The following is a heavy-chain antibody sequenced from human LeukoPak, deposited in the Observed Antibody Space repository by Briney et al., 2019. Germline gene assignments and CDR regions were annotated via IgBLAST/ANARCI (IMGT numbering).Heavy chain of an antibody. CDR1: GGSFSGYY. J-gene: IGHJ3*02. CDR3: AREYYYDSSGYRRLGAFDI. D-gene: IGHD3-22*01. Sequence: SETLSLTCAVYGGSFSGYYWSWIRQPAGKGLEWIGRIYTSGSTNYNPSLKSRVTMSVDTSKNQFSLKLSSVTAADTAVYYCAREYYYDSSGYRRLGAFDIWGQGTMVTVSS. CDR2: IYTSGST. V-gene: IGHV4-4*07.